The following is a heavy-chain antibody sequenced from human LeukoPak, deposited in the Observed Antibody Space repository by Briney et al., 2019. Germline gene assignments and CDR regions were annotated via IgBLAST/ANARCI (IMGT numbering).Heavy chain of an antibody. J-gene: IGHJ4*02. V-gene: IGHV3-30-3*01. CDR3: ARTGYSSSWYGELDY. CDR1: GFTFSSYA. CDR2: ISYDGSNK. Sequence: GGSLRLSCAASGFTFSSYAMRWVRQAPGKGLEWVAVISYDGSNKYYADSVKGRFTISRDNSKNTLYLQMNSLRAEDTAVYYCARTGYSSSWYGELDYWGQGTLVTVSS. D-gene: IGHD6-13*01.